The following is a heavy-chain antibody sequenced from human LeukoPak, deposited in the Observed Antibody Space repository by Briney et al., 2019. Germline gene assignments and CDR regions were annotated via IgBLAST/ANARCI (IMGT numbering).Heavy chain of an antibody. Sequence: GGSLRRSCAASGFTFSSYWMSWVRQAPGKGLEGVAVISYDGSNKYYADSVKGRCTISRDNSKNTLYLQMNSLRAEDTAVYYCAKRLSLYQLLTFDYWGQGTLVSVSS. V-gene: IGHV3-30*18. CDR1: GFTFSSYW. J-gene: IGHJ4*02. D-gene: IGHD2-2*01. CDR3: AKRLSLYQLLTFDY. CDR2: ISYDGSNK.